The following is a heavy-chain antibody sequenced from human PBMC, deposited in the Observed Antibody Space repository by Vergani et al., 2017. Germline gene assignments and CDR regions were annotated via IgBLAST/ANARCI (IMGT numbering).Heavy chain of an antibody. V-gene: IGHV4-34*01. CDR1: GGSFSGYY. CDR3: ARGRRVQGVNYYYMDV. J-gene: IGHJ6*03. D-gene: IGHD3-10*01. CDR2: INHSGST. Sequence: QVQLQQWGAGLLKPSETLSLTCAVYGGSFSGYYWSWIRQPPGKGLEWIGEINHSGSTNYNPTLKSRVTISVDTYKNQFSLKLSAVTAADTAVYYCARGRRVQGVNYYYMDVWGKGTTVTVSS.